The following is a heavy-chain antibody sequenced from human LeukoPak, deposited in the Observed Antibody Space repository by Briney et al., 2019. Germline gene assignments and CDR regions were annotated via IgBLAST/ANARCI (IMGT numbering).Heavy chain of an antibody. CDR1: GFAFSSNW. V-gene: IGHV3-74*01. J-gene: IGHJ4*02. Sequence: GGSLRLSCAASGFAFSSNWMHWVRQTPGKGLVWVSRINSVGSGTSYAGSVEGRFPISRDNVKNTLYLQMDSLRAEDTAVYYCATSLGPLTEYWGQGTLVTVS. CDR3: ATSLGPLTEY. CDR2: INSVGSGT. D-gene: IGHD7-27*01.